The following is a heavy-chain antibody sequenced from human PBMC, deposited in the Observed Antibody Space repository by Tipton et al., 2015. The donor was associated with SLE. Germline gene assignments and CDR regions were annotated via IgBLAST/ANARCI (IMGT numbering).Heavy chain of an antibody. CDR1: RFTLSSYG. CDR2: IRYDGSNK. CDR3: ARKAYRQQLGRGWFDP. J-gene: IGHJ5*02. V-gene: IGHV3-30*02. D-gene: IGHD6-13*01. Sequence: SLRLSCAASRFTLSSYGMNWVRQAPGKGLEWVAFIRYDGSNKKYADSVKGRFTISRDISKNTLYLQMNSLRAEDTAVYFCARKAYRQQLGRGWFDPWGQGTLVTVSS.